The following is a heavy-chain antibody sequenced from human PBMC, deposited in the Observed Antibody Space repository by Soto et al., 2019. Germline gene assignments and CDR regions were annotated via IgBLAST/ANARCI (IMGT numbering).Heavy chain of an antibody. D-gene: IGHD5-12*01. V-gene: IGHV1-69*01. CDR2: IIPLFGTA. CDR1: GGTFSSFG. CDR3: ARDRSMDGYNSRSFDY. Sequence: QVQLVQSGAEVKKPGSSVKVSCKASGGTFSSFGFNWVRQAPGQGLEWMGGIIPLFGTANYAEKFQGRVTISEDEGTSPASMELIGLRSEDTAIYYCARDRSMDGYNSRSFDYWGQGTLVTVS. J-gene: IGHJ4*02.